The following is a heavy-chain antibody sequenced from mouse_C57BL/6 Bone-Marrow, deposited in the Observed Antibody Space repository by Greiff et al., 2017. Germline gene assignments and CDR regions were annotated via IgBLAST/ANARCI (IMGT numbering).Heavy chain of an antibody. D-gene: IGHD1-1*01. J-gene: IGHJ1*03. CDR1: GYSFTDSN. Sequence: VQLQQSGPELVKPGASVKISCKASGYSFTDSNMNWVKQSNGKSLEWIGVINPNYGTTSYNQKFKGKATLTVDQSSSQAYMQLNSLTSEDSAVYYCDPITTVVATWYFDGWGTGTTVTVSS. V-gene: IGHV1-39*01. CDR2: INPNYGTT. CDR3: DPITTVVATWYFDG.